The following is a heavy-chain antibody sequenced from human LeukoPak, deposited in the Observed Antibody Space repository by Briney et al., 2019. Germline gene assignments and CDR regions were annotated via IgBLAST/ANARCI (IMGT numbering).Heavy chain of an antibody. CDR2: IYYSGST. Sequence: SETLSLTCAVYGGSFSGYYWSWIRQPPGKGLEWIGSIYYSGSTYYNPSLKSRVTISVDTSKNQFSLKLSSVTAADTAVYYCASTYYDHYGMDVWGQGTTVTVSS. V-gene: IGHV4-34*01. CDR3: ASTYYDHYGMDV. J-gene: IGHJ6*02. CDR1: GGSFSGYY.